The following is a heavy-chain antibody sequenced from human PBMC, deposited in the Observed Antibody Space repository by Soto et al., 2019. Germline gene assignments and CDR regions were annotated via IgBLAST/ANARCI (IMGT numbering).Heavy chain of an antibody. D-gene: IGHD5-12*01. CDR3: ARGGRMATTPHDY. Sequence: ETLSLTCAVYGGSFSGYYWSWIRQPPGKGLEWIGEINQSGSTNYNPSLKSRVIISVDTSKNQFSLKLSSVTAADTAVYYCARGGRMATTPHDYWGQGTPVTVSS. CDR2: INQSGST. J-gene: IGHJ4*02. V-gene: IGHV4-34*01. CDR1: GGSFSGYY.